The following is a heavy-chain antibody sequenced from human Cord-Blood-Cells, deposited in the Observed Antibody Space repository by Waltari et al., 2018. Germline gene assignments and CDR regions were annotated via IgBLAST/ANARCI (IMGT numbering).Heavy chain of an antibody. J-gene: IGHJ3*02. CDR3: ASPLFPTHGDDYGDYDAFDI. CDR1: GYTFTSYG. V-gene: IGHV1-18*04. CDR2: ISTYNGNT. D-gene: IGHD4-17*01. Sequence: QVQLVQSGGEVKKPGASVKVSCKASGYTFTSYGISWVRPAPGQGLEWMGWISTYNGNTNYAQKIQGRGTMTTDTATSTAYMELRSLRSDDTAVYYCASPLFPTHGDDYGDYDAFDIWGQGTMVTVSS.